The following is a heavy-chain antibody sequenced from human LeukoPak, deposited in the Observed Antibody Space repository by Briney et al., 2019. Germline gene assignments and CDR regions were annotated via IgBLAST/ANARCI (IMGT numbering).Heavy chain of an antibody. CDR2: IYTSGST. Sequence: SETLSLTCTVSDGSISNYYWSWIRQPPGKGLEWIGYIYTSGSTNYNPSLKSRVTISVDTSKNQFSLKLSSVTAADTAVYYCARHLTGSSVCIEYWGQGTLVTVCS. D-gene: IGHD2-8*02. CDR1: DGSISNYY. CDR3: ARHLTGSSVCIEY. J-gene: IGHJ4*02. V-gene: IGHV4-4*09.